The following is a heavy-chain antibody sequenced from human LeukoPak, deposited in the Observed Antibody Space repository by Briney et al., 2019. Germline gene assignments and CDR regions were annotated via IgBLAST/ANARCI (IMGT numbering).Heavy chain of an antibody. CDR2: IKQDGFEK. Sequence: GGSLRLSCAASGFTFRYFWMSWVRQAPGKGLEWVANIKQDGFEKNYVDSVRGRFTISRDNAKNSLCLQMNSLRAEDTAVYYCARVEQQLAYYFYYYSMDVWGQGATVTVSS. CDR1: GFTFRYFW. V-gene: IGHV3-7*01. D-gene: IGHD6-13*01. J-gene: IGHJ6*02. CDR3: ARVEQQLAYYFYYYSMDV.